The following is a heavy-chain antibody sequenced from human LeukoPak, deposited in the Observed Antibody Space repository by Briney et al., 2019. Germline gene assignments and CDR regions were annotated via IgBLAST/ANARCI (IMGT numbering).Heavy chain of an antibody. CDR1: GFTFSSYS. J-gene: IGHJ3*02. CDR3: ARDRAHLDTSNVLRAFDI. CDR2: ISSSSSYI. V-gene: IGHV3-21*01. D-gene: IGHD3-22*01. Sequence: GGSLRLSCAASGFTFSSYSINWVRQAPGKGLEWVSSISSSSSYIYYADSVKGRFTISRDNAKNSLYLQMNSLRAEDTAVYYCARDRAHLDTSNVLRAFDIWGQGTMITVSA.